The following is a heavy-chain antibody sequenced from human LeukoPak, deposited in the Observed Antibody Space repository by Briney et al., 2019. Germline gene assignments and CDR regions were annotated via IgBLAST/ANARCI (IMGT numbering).Heavy chain of an antibody. J-gene: IGHJ5*02. V-gene: IGHV1-2*02. CDR3: ARGGGIAETSEFDP. CDR1: GYTFTGYY. CDR2: INPNSGGT. D-gene: IGHD6-13*01. Sequence: GAPVKVSFKASGYTFTGYYMHWVRQAPGQGLEWMGWINPNSGGTNYAQKFEGRVTMTRDTSISTAYMELSRLRSDDTAVYYCARGGGIAETSEFDPWGQGTLVTVSS.